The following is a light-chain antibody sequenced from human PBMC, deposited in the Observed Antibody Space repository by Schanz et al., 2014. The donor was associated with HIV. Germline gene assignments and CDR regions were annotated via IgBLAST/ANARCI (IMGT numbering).Light chain of an antibody. V-gene: IGLV2-14*03. J-gene: IGLJ3*02. CDR1: NSDIGSYDY. Sequence: QSALTQPASVSGSPGQSITISCTGSNSDIGSYDYVSWYQQHPGKAPKLIIYDVASRPSGVPDRFSGSKSGNTASLTISGLQAEDEADYYCSSYTSSSTWVFGGGTKLTVL. CDR2: DVA. CDR3: SSYTSSSTWV.